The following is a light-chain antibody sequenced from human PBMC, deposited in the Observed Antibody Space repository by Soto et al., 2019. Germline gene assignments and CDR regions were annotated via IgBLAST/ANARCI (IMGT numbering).Light chain of an antibody. J-gene: IGKJ4*01. CDR3: QQYNNWPLT. CDR2: GAS. Sequence: EIAMTQSPATLSVSPGERATLSCRASQSVNSNLAWYQQKPGQAPRLLIYGASTRATGIPARFSGSGSGTECTVTISSLQSEDCAVYYCQQYNNWPLTFGGGTKVEIK. V-gene: IGKV3-15*01. CDR1: QSVNSN.